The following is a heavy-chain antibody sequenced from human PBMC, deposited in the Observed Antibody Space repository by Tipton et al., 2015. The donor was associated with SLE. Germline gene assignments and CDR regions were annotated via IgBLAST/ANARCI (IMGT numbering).Heavy chain of an antibody. D-gene: IGHD2-21*01. Sequence: GSLRLSCAASGFMFENYGMIWVRQVPGKGLEWVSGINWNGDRTGYADSVKGRFTISRDNANKSMYLQMSSLRAEDTALYYCARDLYPYGLEVWGQGTTVTISS. CDR2: INWNGDRT. J-gene: IGHJ6*02. V-gene: IGHV3-20*04. CDR3: ARDLYPYGLEV. CDR1: GFMFENYG.